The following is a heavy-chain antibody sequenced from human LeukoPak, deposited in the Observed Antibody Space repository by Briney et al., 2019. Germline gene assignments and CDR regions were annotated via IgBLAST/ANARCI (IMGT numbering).Heavy chain of an antibody. V-gene: IGHV3-23*01. Sequence: GGSLRLSCAASGFTFSSYAMSWVRQAPGKGLEWVSAISGSGGSTYYADSVKGRFTISRDNSKNTLYLQMNSLRVEDTAVYYCAKDSTVVTPPYYFDYWGQGTLVTVSS. D-gene: IGHD4-23*01. CDR1: GFTFSSYA. J-gene: IGHJ4*02. CDR3: AKDSTVVTPPYYFDY. CDR2: ISGSGGST.